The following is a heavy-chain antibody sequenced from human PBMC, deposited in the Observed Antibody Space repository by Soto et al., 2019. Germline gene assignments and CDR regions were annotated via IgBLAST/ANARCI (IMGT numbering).Heavy chain of an antibody. J-gene: IGHJ4*02. CDR1: GFTFGGSA. CDR3: TRQTDAVQWLVVPTDYNFDY. Sequence: EGQLVESGGGLVQPGGSLKLSCAASGFTFGGSAMHWVRQASGKGLEWVGHIRSKTNSYATAYAESVKGRFTISRDNSMNTAYLQMKSLKTADTAVYFCTRQTDAVQWLVVPTDYNFDYWGQGTLVTVSS. V-gene: IGHV3-73*02. CDR2: IRSKTNSYAT. D-gene: IGHD6-19*01.